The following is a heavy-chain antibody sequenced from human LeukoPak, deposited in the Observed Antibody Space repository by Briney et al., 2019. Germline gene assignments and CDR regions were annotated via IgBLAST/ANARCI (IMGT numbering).Heavy chain of an antibody. J-gene: IGHJ6*02. V-gene: IGHV3-30-3*01. CDR2: ISYDGSNK. CDR3: ARAKDSSSWYWGYYYYGMDV. CDR1: GFTFSSYA. D-gene: IGHD6-13*01. Sequence: PGGSLRLSCAASGFTFSSYAMHWVRQAPGKGLEWVAVISYDGSNKYYADSVKGRFTISRDNSKNTLYLQMNSLRAEDTAVYYCARAKDSSSWYWGYYYYGMDVWGQGTTVTVSS.